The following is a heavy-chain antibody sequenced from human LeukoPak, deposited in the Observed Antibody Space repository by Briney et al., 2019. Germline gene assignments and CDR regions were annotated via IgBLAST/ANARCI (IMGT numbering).Heavy chain of an antibody. V-gene: IGHV1-2*06. Sequence: ASVKVSCKASGYTFTGYYMHWVRQAPGQGLEWMGRINPNSGGTNYAQKFQGRVTMTRDTSISTAYMELSRLRSDDTAVYYCARDYDFWSGHRWLDPWGQGTLVTVSS. D-gene: IGHD3-3*01. CDR3: ARDYDFWSGHRWLDP. J-gene: IGHJ5*02. CDR1: GYTFTGYY. CDR2: INPNSGGT.